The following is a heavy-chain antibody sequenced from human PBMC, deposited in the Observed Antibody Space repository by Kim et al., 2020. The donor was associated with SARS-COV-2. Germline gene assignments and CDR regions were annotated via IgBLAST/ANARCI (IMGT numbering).Heavy chain of an antibody. CDR2: IRSKANSYAT. CDR3: TRTYYYDSSGDFRH. D-gene: IGHD3-22*01. J-gene: IGHJ1*01. Sequence: GGSLRLSCAASGFTFSGSAMHWVRQASGKGLEWVGRIRSKANSYATAYAASVKGRFTISRDDSKNTAYLQMNSLKTEDTAVYYCTRTYYYDSSGDFRHWGQGTLVTVSS. V-gene: IGHV3-73*01. CDR1: GFTFSGSA.